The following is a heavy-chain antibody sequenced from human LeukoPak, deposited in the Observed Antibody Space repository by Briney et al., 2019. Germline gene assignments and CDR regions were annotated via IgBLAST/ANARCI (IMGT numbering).Heavy chain of an antibody. Sequence: GGSLRLSCAASGFTCSTFAMIWVRQPPGKGLEWVSSIFPSGGEIHYADSVRGRFTISRDNAKNTLSLQMNSLRAEDTAVYYCATGRSGYGYWGQGTLVTVSS. CDR2: IFPSGGEI. CDR3: ATGRSGYGY. J-gene: IGHJ4*02. D-gene: IGHD3-3*01. CDR1: GFTCSTFA. V-gene: IGHV3-23*01.